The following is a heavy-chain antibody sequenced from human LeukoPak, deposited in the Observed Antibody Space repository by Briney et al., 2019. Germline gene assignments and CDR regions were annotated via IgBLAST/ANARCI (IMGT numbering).Heavy chain of an antibody. Sequence: PGRSLRLSCAASGFTFSSYGMHWVRQAPGKGLEWVAVISYDGSNKYYADSVKGRFTISRDNSKNTLYLQMNSLRAEDTAVYYCARGDYGEGYFDYWGQGTLVTVSS. D-gene: IGHD4-17*01. V-gene: IGHV3-30*03. J-gene: IGHJ4*02. CDR2: ISYDGSNK. CDR3: ARGDYGEGYFDY. CDR1: GFTFSSYG.